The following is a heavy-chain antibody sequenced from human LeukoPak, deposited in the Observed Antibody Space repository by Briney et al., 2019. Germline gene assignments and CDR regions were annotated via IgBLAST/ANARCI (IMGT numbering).Heavy chain of an antibody. CDR1: GFTLSDYY. Sequence: GGSLRLSCAASGFTLSDYYMSWIRQAPGKGLEWVSYISSSGSTIYYADPVKGRFTISRDNAKNSLNLQMNSLRAEDTAVYYCARELDLYNWNYGGGYYFDYWGQGTLVTVSS. D-gene: IGHD1-7*01. CDR3: ARELDLYNWNYGGGYYFDY. CDR2: ISSSGSTI. V-gene: IGHV3-11*04. J-gene: IGHJ4*02.